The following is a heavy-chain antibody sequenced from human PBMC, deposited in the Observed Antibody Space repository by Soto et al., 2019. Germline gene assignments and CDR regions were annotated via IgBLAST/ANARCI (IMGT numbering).Heavy chain of an antibody. CDR2: ISYSGST. CDR1: GGSINSDHYY. D-gene: IGHD3-3*01. J-gene: IGHJ4*01. V-gene: IGHV4-30-4*01. CDR3: ARAYDFWNGYYSAQYYFDF. Sequence: PSETLSLTCTVSGGSINSDHYYWSWLRQPPGKGLEWLGYISYSGSTYYNPSLKSRIVISVDTSKNQFSLKLISVTAADTAVYYCARAYDFWNGYYSAQYYFDFWGHGTLVTVS.